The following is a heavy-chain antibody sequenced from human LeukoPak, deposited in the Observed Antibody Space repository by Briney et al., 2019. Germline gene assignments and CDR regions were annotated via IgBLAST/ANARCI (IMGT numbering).Heavy chain of an antibody. CDR1: GGSFSGYY. CDR2: INHSGST. D-gene: IGHD6-19*01. CDR3: ARGRSDSSGWYD. J-gene: IGHJ4*02. V-gene: IGHV4-34*01. Sequence: SETLSLTCAVYGGSFSGYYWSWIRQPPGKGLEWIGEINHSGSTNYNPSLKSRVTISVGTSKNQFSLKLSSVTAADTAVYYCARGRSDSSGWYDWGQGTLVTVSS.